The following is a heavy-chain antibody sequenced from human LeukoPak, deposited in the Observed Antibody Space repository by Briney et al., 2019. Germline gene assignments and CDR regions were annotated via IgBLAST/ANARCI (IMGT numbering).Heavy chain of an antibody. CDR3: ASRVTIFGVVIDYYYYMDV. Sequence: ASVKVSCKASGYTFTGYYMHWVRQAPGQGLEWMGWINPNSGGTNYAQKFQGRVTMTRDTSISTAYMELSRLRSDDTAVYYCASRVTIFGVVIDYYYYMDVWGKGTTVTVSS. J-gene: IGHJ6*03. CDR1: GYTFTGYY. CDR2: INPNSGGT. V-gene: IGHV1-2*02. D-gene: IGHD3-3*01.